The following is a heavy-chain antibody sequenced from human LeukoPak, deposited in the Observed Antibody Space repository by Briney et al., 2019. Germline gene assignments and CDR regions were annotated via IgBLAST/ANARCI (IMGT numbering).Heavy chain of an antibody. CDR1: GFTFSSYG. Sequence: GGSLRLSCAASGFTFSSYGMHWVRQAPGKGLEWVAVISYDGSNKYYADSVKGRFTISRDNSKNTLCLQMNSLRAEDTAVYYCARSGCSSSWYYFDYWGQGTLVTVSS. CDR2: ISYDGSNK. V-gene: IGHV3-30*03. D-gene: IGHD6-13*01. J-gene: IGHJ4*02. CDR3: ARSGCSSSWYYFDY.